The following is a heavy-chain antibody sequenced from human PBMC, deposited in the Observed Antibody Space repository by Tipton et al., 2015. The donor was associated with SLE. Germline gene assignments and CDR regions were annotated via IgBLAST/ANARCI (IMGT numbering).Heavy chain of an antibody. V-gene: IGHV4-59*01. J-gene: IGHJ6*02. CDR3: ARGSRGVGFDV. CDR1: GGSISHFY. Sequence: TLSLTCSVSGGSISHFYWSWIRQPPGKGLEWIAYIYYSGTTNYNPSLKSRVSISVDTSKNHFSLNLYSVTAADTAVYYCARGSRGVGFDVWGHGTTAIVSS. D-gene: IGHD3-10*01. CDR2: IYYSGTT.